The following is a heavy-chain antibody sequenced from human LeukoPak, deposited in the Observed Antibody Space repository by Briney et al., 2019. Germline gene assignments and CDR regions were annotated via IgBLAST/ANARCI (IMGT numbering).Heavy chain of an antibody. Sequence: IPSETLSLTCAVYGGSFSGYYWSWIRQPPGKGLEWIGEINHSGSTNYNPSLKSRVTISVDTSKNQFSLKLSSVTAADTAVYYCASSPVGATDYWGQGTLVTVSS. CDR3: ASSPVGATDY. CDR2: INHSGST. J-gene: IGHJ4*02. V-gene: IGHV4-34*01. CDR1: GGSFSGYY. D-gene: IGHD1-26*01.